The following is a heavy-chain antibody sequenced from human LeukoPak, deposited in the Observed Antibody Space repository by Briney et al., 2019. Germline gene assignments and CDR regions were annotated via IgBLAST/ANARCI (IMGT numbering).Heavy chain of an antibody. Sequence: SETLSLTCTVSGGSISSYYWSWLRQPPGKGLEWIGYIYYSGSTNYNPSLKSRVTISVDTSKNQFSLKLSSVTAADTAVYYCAGTLRFLEWSWGQGTLVTVSS. V-gene: IGHV4-59*08. D-gene: IGHD3-3*01. CDR1: GGSISSYY. CDR3: AGTLRFLEWS. J-gene: IGHJ5*02. CDR2: IYYSGST.